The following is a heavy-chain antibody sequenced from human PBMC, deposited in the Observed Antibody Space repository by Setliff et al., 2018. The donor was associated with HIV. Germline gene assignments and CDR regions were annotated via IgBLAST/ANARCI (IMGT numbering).Heavy chain of an antibody. CDR3: ASASGDYEPYQY. Sequence: ASVKVSCKASGYSFTKYVMHWVRQAPGQRLEWMGWINAGNDNTKYSQKFQGRVTITRDTSANTAYMELTSLKSEDSAVYYCASASGDYEPYQYWGQGTLVTVSS. D-gene: IGHD4-17*01. CDR2: INAGNDNT. CDR1: GYSFTKYV. J-gene: IGHJ1*01. V-gene: IGHV1-3*01.